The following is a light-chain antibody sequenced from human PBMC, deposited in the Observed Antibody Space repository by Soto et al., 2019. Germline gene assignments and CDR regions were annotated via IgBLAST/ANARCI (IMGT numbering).Light chain of an antibody. V-gene: IGKV1-9*01. J-gene: IGKJ5*01. CDR2: AAS. CDR1: QGISSY. CDR3: QPLNSYPGIT. Sequence: DIQLTQSPSFLSASVGDRVTITCRASQGISSYLAWYQQKPGKAPKLLIYAASTLQSGVPSRFSGSGSGTEFTLTISSLQPEDFATYYCQPLNSYPGITFGQGTRLEIK.